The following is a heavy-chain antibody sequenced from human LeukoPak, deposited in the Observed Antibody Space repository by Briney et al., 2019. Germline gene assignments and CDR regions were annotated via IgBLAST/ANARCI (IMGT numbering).Heavy chain of an antibody. CDR2: ISSSSSTI. D-gene: IGHD3-16*01. J-gene: IGHJ1*01. V-gene: IGHV3-48*01. Sequence: SGGSLRLSCAASGFTFSSYSMNWVRQAPGKGLEWVSYISSSSSTIYYADSVKGRFTISRDNAKNSLYLQMNSLRAEDTAVYYCARDVEPMGLEPPLEYFQHWGQGTLVTVSS. CDR1: GFTFSSYS. CDR3: ARDVEPMGLEPPLEYFQH.